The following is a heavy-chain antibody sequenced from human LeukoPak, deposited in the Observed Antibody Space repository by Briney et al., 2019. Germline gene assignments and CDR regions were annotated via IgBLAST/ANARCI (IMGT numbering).Heavy chain of an antibody. D-gene: IGHD4-17*01. CDR2: ISAYNGNT. CDR3: ARELGYGDYVGWFDP. CDR1: GYTFTSYG. J-gene: IGHJ5*02. V-gene: IGHV1-18*01. Sequence: ASVKVSCKASGYTFTSYGISWVRQAPGQGLKWMGWISAYNGNTNYAQKLQGRDTMTTDTSTSTAYMELRSLRSDDTAVYYCARELGYGDYVGWFDPWGQGTLVTVSS.